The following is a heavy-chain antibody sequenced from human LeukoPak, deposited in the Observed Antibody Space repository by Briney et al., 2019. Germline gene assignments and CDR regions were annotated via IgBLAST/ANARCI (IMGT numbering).Heavy chain of an antibody. CDR2: ISSSSSTI. D-gene: IGHD2-21*01. CDR3: AREGGVDY. Sequence: GGSLRLSCAASGFTFSSYSMNWVRQAPGEGREWVSYISSSSSTIYYADSVKGRFTISRDNAKNSLYLQMNSLRAEDTAVYYCAREGGVDYWGQGTLVTVSS. V-gene: IGHV3-48*01. J-gene: IGHJ4*02. CDR1: GFTFSSYS.